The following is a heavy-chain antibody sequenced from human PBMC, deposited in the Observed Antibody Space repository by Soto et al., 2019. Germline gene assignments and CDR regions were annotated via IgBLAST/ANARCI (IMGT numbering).Heavy chain of an antibody. J-gene: IGHJ4*02. CDR3: AREDTRLFYY. Sequence: ASVKVSCKASGYTFTSYGISWVRQAPGQGLEWMGLISANGGNTSYAQKFQGRVTMTRDTSTSTAYMELSSLRSEDTAVYYCAREDTRLFYYWGQGSLVTGSS. CDR1: GYTFTSYG. V-gene: IGHV1-18*01. CDR2: ISANGGNT.